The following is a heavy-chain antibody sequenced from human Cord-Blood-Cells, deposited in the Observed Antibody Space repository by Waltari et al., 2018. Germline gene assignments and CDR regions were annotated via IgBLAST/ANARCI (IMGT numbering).Heavy chain of an antibody. CDR2: INHRGSH. V-gene: IGHV4-34*01. D-gene: IGHD6-13*01. CDR3: AGSNIWAAAGYWYFGL. CDR1: GGSFSGYY. J-gene: IGHJ2*01. Sequence: QVQLQQWGAGLLKPSETLSLTCAVYGGSFSGYYWSWIRQPPGKGLEWIGEINHRGSHHYHPCPKGRVTLAVDTAQNPFSLELSSVAAADPAVYYFAGSNIWAAAGYWYFGLWGRGTLVTVSP.